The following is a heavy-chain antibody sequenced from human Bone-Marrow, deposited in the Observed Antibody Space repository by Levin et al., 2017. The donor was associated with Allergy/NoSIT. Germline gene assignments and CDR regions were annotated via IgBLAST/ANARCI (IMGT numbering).Heavy chain of an antibody. CDR3: VGGAPMTY. CDR2: INGDGSST. J-gene: IGHJ4*02. D-gene: IGHD3-16*01. CDR1: GFTFSTSW. Sequence: GGSLRLSCAASGFTFSTSWMYWLRQSSGKGLVWVSRINGDGSSTSNADYVEGRFTISRDNAKNTLYLQMNSLRAEDTGVYYCVGGAPMTYWGQGTLVTVSS. V-gene: IGHV3-74*01.